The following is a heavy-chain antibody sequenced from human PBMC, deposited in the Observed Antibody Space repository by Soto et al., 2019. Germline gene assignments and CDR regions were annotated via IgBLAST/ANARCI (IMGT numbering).Heavy chain of an antibody. D-gene: IGHD3-22*01. CDR3: ARAFLEYYYDSSGYQTRFDP. CDR1: GGTFSSYA. Sequence: QVQLVQSGAEVKKPGSSVMVSCKASGGTFSSYAISWVRQAPGQGLEWMGGIIPIFGTANYAQKFQGRVTITADESTSTAYMQLSSLRSEDTAVYYCARAFLEYYYDSSGYQTRFDPWGQGTLVTVSS. J-gene: IGHJ5*02. V-gene: IGHV1-69*01. CDR2: IIPIFGTA.